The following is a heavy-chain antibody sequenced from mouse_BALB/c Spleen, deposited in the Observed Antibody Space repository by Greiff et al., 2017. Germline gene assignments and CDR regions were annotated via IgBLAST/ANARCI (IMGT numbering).Heavy chain of an antibody. D-gene: IGHD1-1*01. Sequence: VQLQQSGAELMKPGASVKISCKATGYTFSSYWIEWVKQRPGHGLEWIGEILPGSGSTNYNEKFKGKATFTADTSSNTAYMQLSSLTSEDSAVYYCARVGLYYYGSSYWFAYWGQGTLVTVSA. CDR2: ILPGSGST. CDR3: ARVGLYYYGSSYWFAY. CDR1: GYTFSSYW. J-gene: IGHJ3*01. V-gene: IGHV1-9*01.